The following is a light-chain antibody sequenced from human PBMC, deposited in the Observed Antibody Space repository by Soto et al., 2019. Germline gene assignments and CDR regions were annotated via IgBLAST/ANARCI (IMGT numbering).Light chain of an antibody. CDR2: GAS. V-gene: IGKV3-20*01. CDR1: QSVNSYY. CDR3: QQCGDSPWA. Sequence: EIVLTQSPGTLSLSPGERATLSCRASQSVNSYYLAWFQQKPGQAPRLLIYGASSRATGIPDRFSGSGSGTDFTLTISRLEPEDFAVYYCQQCGDSPWAFGQGTKVEIK. J-gene: IGKJ1*01.